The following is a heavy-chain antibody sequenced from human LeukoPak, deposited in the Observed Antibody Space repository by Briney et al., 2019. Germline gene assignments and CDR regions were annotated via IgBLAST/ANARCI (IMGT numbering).Heavy chain of an antibody. CDR3: ARTLYGDYPRTAPDAFDI. CDR1: GGSISSGGYS. CDR2: IYHSGST. D-gene: IGHD4-17*01. Sequence: PSETLSLTCAVSGGSISSGGYSWSWIRQPPGKGLEWIGYIYHSGSTYYNPSLKSRVTISVDRSKNQFSLKLSSVTAADTAVYYCARTLYGDYPRTAPDAFDIWGQGTMVTVSS. V-gene: IGHV4-30-2*01. J-gene: IGHJ3*02.